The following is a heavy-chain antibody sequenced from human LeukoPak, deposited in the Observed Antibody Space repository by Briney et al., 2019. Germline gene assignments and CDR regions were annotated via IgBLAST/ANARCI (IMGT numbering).Heavy chain of an antibody. Sequence: ASVKGSCRASGYTFTGYYMHWVRQAPGQGLEWMGWINPNSGGTNYAQKFQGRVTMTRDTSISTAYMELSRLRSDDTAVYYCARGGYSGYDFYYYYYMDVWGKGTTVTVSS. D-gene: IGHD5-12*01. CDR2: INPNSGGT. CDR3: ARGGYSGYDFYYYYYMDV. V-gene: IGHV1-2*02. J-gene: IGHJ6*03. CDR1: GYTFTGYY.